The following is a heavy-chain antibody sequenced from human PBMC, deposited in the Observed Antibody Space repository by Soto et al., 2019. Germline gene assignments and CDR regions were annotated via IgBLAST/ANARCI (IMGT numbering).Heavy chain of an antibody. CDR1: GYSFTNYW. D-gene: IGHD2-2*02. V-gene: IGHV5-51*01. CDR2: IYPGDSDT. Sequence: GESLKISCKVSGYSFTNYWIGGVRQMPGKGLEWMGIIYPGDSDTRYSPSFQGQVTISADKSITTAYLQWSSLKASDTAMYFCARAPEVYCSSTSCYSTLDVWGQGTTVTVSS. CDR3: ARAPEVYCSSTSCYSTLDV. J-gene: IGHJ6*02.